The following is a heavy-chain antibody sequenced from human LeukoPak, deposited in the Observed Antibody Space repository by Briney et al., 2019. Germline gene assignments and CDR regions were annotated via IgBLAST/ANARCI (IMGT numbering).Heavy chain of an antibody. D-gene: IGHD3-22*01. V-gene: IGHV3-64*01. Sequence: PGGSLRLSCAASGFTFSSYAMHWVRQAPGKGLEYVSAISSNGGSTYYANSVKGRFTISRDNSKNTLYLQMGSLRAEDMAVYYCARGRGYYDSSGHIYDYWGQGTLVTVSS. CDR3: ARGRGYYDSSGHIYDY. J-gene: IGHJ4*02. CDR2: ISSNGGST. CDR1: GFTFSSYA.